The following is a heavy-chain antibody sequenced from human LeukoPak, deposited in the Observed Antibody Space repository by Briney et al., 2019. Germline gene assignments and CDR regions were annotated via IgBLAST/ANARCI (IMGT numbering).Heavy chain of an antibody. D-gene: IGHD1-14*01. J-gene: IGHJ6*03. CDR3: ARASITYYYYYYMGV. V-gene: IGHV4-59*01. CDR1: GGSITNYY. CDR2: IHYSGST. Sequence: SETLSLTCTVSGGSITNYYWTWIRQPPGKGLEWIGYIHYSGSTNYNPSLKSRVTISVDASKNQFSLKLSSVTAADTAVYYCARASITYYYYYYMGVWGKGTTVTISS.